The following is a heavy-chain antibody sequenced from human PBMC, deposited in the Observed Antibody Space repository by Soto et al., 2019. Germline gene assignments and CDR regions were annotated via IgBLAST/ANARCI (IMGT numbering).Heavy chain of an antibody. Sequence: SVKVSCKASGGTFRSYAISWVRQAPGQGLEWMGGIIPIFGTANYAQKFQGRVTITADESTSTAYMELSSLRSEDTAVYYCARGYCSGGSCYYYSIDVWGQGTTVTVLL. J-gene: IGHJ6*02. D-gene: IGHD2-15*01. CDR1: GGTFRSYA. CDR3: ARGYCSGGSCYYYSIDV. CDR2: IIPIFGTA. V-gene: IGHV1-69*13.